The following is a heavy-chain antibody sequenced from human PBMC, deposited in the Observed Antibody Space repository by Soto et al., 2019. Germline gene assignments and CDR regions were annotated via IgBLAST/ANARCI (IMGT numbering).Heavy chain of an antibody. J-gene: IGHJ3*02. CDR1: GFTVSSNY. CDR3: ASSIAAAGTLILDDAFDI. CDR2: IYSGGST. V-gene: IGHV3-53*01. Sequence: GGSLRLSCAASGFTVSSNYMSWVRQAPGKGLEWVSVIYSGGSTYYADSVKGRFTISRDNSKNTPYLQMNSLRAEDTAVYYCASSIAAAGTLILDDAFDIWGQGTMVTVSS. D-gene: IGHD6-13*01.